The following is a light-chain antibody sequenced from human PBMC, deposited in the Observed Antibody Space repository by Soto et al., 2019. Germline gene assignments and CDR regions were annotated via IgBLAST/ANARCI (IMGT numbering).Light chain of an antibody. J-gene: IGKJ2*01. Sequence: EIVLTQSPGTLSLSPGERATLSCRASQSVSSSYLAWYQQKPGQAPRLLIYGASSRANGIQDRFSGSGSGKDFTLTISRLEPEDFAVYYCQQYGSSPNTFGQGTKLEIK. CDR1: QSVSSSY. CDR3: QQYGSSPNT. V-gene: IGKV3-20*01. CDR2: GAS.